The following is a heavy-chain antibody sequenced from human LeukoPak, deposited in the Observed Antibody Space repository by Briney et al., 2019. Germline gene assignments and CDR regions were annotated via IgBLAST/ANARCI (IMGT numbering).Heavy chain of an antibody. V-gene: IGHV3-74*01. CDR3: ARDPNNYDSP. D-gene: IGHD3-22*01. CDR2: ITPEGSAA. J-gene: IGHJ4*02. CDR1: GFTFSSDW. Sequence: GGSLRLSCTASGFTFSSDWVHWIRQVRGKGLEWVSRITPEGSAARYADSVRGRFTLSRDNAKNTVYLQMSSLRGEDTALYFCARDPNNYDSPWGQGTLVTVSS.